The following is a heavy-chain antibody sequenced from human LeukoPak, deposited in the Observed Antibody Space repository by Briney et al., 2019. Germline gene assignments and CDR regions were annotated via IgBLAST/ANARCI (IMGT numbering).Heavy chain of an antibody. V-gene: IGHV1-2*02. D-gene: IGHD3-9*01. CDR3: ARERLRYFDWSANTIDY. J-gene: IGHJ4*02. CDR1: GYTFTGYY. Sequence: GASVKVSCKASGYTFTGYYMHWVRQAPGQGLEWMGWINPNSGGTNYAQKLQGRVTMARDTSISTAYMELSRLRSDDTAVYYCARERLRYFDWSANTIDYWGQGTGDRL. CDR2: INPNSGGT.